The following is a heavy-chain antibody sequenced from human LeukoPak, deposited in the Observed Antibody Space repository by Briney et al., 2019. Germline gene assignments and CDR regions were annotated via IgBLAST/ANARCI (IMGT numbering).Heavy chain of an antibody. J-gene: IGHJ4*02. V-gene: IGHV3-33*01. CDR2: IWYDGGNK. D-gene: IGHD4-17*01. Sequence: GGSLRLSCAASGFTFSSYGMHWVRQAPGKGLEWVAVIWYDGGNKYYADSVKGRFTISRDNSKNTLYLQMNSLRAEDTAVYYCARETLSMTTVTTGEFDYWGQGTLVTVSS. CDR3: ARETLSMTTVTTGEFDY. CDR1: GFTFSSYG.